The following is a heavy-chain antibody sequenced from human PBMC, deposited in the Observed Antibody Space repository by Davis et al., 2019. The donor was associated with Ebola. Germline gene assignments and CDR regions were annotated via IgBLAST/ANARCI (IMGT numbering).Heavy chain of an antibody. CDR2: IYSGGST. J-gene: IGHJ6*02. CDR1: GFTFSSYS. D-gene: IGHD6-13*01. V-gene: IGHV3-53*01. CDR3: ASSSWFIYYYYYGMDV. Sequence: GESLKISCAASGFTFSSYSMNWVRQAPGKGLEWVSVIYSGGSTYYADSVKGRFTISSDNSKNTLYLQMNSLRAEDTAVYYCASSSWFIYYYYYGMDVWGQGTTVTVSS.